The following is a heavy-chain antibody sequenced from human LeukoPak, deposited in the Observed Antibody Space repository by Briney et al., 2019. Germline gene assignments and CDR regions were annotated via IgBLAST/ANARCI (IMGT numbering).Heavy chain of an antibody. J-gene: IGHJ4*02. V-gene: IGHV4-34*01. CDR2: INHSGST. CDR3: ARRVGGSIVVVPASMPSGFDY. Sequence: SETLSLTCAVYGGSFSGYYWSWIRQPPGKGLEWIGEINHSGSTNYNPSLKSRVTISVDTSKNQFSLKLSSVTPADTAVYYCARRVGGSIVVVPASMPSGFDYWGQGTLVTVSS. CDR1: GGSFSGYY. D-gene: IGHD2-2*01.